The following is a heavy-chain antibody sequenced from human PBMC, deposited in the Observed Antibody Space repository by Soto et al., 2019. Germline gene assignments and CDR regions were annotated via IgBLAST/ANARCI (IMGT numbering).Heavy chain of an antibody. J-gene: IGHJ4*02. CDR1: GYTFTNFG. CDR3: ARAGTPIDY. CDR2: ISAYNGNT. Sequence: QVQLVQSGAEVKKPGASVKVSCKASGYTFTNFGISWVRQAPGQGLEWMGWISAYNGNTNYAQNFQGNVTMTTDTAPSTACMALRRRTSDDTAVYYCARAGTPIDYWGQVTLFTVSS. D-gene: IGHD3-10*01. V-gene: IGHV1-18*01.